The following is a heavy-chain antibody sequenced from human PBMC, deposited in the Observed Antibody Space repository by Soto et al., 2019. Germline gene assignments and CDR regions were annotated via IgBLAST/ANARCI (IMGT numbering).Heavy chain of an antibody. CDR1: GDSISTYY. Sequence: QVQLQESGPGLVKTSETLSLTCTVSGDSISTYYWTWIRQSPGKGLEWIAFIYYGGSTNYNPSLKSRVTISVDTSKDQFSLKLNSVTAADTAVYYRARPGRDWGSLDYWGQGTLVTVSS. CDR3: ARPGRDWGSLDY. D-gene: IGHD2-21*02. CDR2: IYYGGST. J-gene: IGHJ4*02. V-gene: IGHV4-59*08.